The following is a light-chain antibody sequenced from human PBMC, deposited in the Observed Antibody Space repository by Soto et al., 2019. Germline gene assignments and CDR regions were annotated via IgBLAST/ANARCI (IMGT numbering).Light chain of an antibody. CDR1: QGVSSW. Sequence: DIQMTQSPSSVSASVGDRVNITCRASQGVSSWLAWYQQRPGKAPKFLIYAASTLENGVPSRFSGYGYGTEFTLIISNLQPEDFGTYYCQQANNFPPTFGGGTKVEI. CDR3: QQANNFPPT. V-gene: IGKV1-12*01. J-gene: IGKJ4*01. CDR2: AAS.